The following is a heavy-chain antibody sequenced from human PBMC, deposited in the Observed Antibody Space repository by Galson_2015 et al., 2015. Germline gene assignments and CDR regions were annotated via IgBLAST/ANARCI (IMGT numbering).Heavy chain of an antibody. Sequence: SLRLSCAASGFTFSDYYMSWIRQAPGKGLEWVSYISGNNIYTNHADSVKGRFTISRDNAKKSLFLQMNSLRAEDTAVYYCARDPGRYIGTAARQIDYWGQGTLVTVSS. CDR1: GFTFSDYY. CDR3: ARDPGRYIGTAARQIDY. V-gene: IGHV3-11*05. J-gene: IGHJ4*02. D-gene: IGHD6-6*01. CDR2: ISGNNIYT.